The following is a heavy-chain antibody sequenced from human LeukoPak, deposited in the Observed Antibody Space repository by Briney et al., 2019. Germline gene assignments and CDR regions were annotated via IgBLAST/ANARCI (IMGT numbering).Heavy chain of an antibody. D-gene: IGHD3-16*01. Sequence: GGSLRLPCAVSGFTFSDHRMDWVRQVPGKGLQWVGRSTDKLYSYTTEYAASVKGRFTISRADSENSLYLQMNSLKTEDTAVYYCVRAGGIRGYAIWGQATIPTVSS. CDR1: GFTFSDHR. CDR3: VRAGGIRGYAI. V-gene: IGHV3-72*01. CDR2: STDKLYSYTT. J-gene: IGHJ3*02.